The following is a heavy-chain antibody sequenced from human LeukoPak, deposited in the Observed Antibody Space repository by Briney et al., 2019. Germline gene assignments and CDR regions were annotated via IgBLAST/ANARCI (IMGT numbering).Heavy chain of an antibody. CDR1: GFTVSSNY. CDR3: ARGDTMVRGVRYYFDY. V-gene: IGHV3-66*01. Sequence: PGGSLRLSCAASGFTVSSNYMSWVRQAPGKGLEWVSVIYSGGSTYYADSVKGRFTISRDNSKNTLYLQMNGLRAEDTAVYYCARGDTMVRGVRYYFDYWGQGTLVTVSS. CDR2: IYSGGST. J-gene: IGHJ4*02. D-gene: IGHD3-10*01.